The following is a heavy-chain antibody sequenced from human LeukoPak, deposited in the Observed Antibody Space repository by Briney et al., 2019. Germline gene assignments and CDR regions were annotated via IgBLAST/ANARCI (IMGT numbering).Heavy chain of an antibody. CDR1: GASISSYY. J-gene: IGHJ6*02. CDR3: ARDRWYSSSWYAGMDV. Sequence: SETLSLTCTVSGASISSYYWSWIRQPAGKGLEWIGGIYNSGSTNYNPSLKSRVTMSVDTSKNQFSLKLSSVTAADTAVYYCARDRWYSSSWYAGMDVWGQGTTVTVSS. CDR2: IYNSGST. V-gene: IGHV4-4*07. D-gene: IGHD6-13*01.